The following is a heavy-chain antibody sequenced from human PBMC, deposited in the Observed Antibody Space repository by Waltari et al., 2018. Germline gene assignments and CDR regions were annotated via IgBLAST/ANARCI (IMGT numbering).Heavy chain of an antibody. V-gene: IGHV3-48*01. CDR2: ISSSSSTI. D-gene: IGHD3-10*01. CDR1: GFTFSSYS. J-gene: IGHJ4*02. Sequence: EVQLVESGGGLVQPGGSLRLSCAASGFTFSSYSMNWLRQAPGKGLEWVSYISSSSSTIYYADSVKGRFTISRDNAKNSLYLQMNSLRAEDTAVYYCASRGLNAARGYWGQGTLVTVSS. CDR3: ASRGLNAARGY.